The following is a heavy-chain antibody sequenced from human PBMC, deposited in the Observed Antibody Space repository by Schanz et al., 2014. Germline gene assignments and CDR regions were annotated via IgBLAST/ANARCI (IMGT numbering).Heavy chain of an antibody. CDR3: AKDRLYSTSWSYLEE. D-gene: IGHD6-13*01. Sequence: VQVVESGGGLVQPGGSLRLSCVVSGFTFSDYYMSWIRQAPGKGLEWVSYISSSSIYTNYADSVKGRFTISRDNAKNSLYLQMNGLRPDDTAVYYCAKDRLYSTSWSYLEEWGLGTPVIVSS. V-gene: IGHV3-11*06. J-gene: IGHJ1*01. CDR2: ISSSSIYT. CDR1: GFTFSDYY.